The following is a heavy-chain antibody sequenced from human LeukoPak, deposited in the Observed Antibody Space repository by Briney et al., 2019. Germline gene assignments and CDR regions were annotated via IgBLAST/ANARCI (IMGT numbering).Heavy chain of an antibody. J-gene: IGHJ4*02. CDR1: GFTFSSYW. Sequence: GGSLRLSCAASGFTFSSYWMTWVRQAPGKGLEWVANIKQDGTDKYYVDSVKGRFTISRDNAKNSLFLQLGSPRADDTAVYYCARASMGGRDYHLDSWGQGTLVTVSS. V-gene: IGHV3-7*01. CDR2: IKQDGTDK. CDR3: ARASMGGRDYHLDS. D-gene: IGHD4/OR15-4a*01.